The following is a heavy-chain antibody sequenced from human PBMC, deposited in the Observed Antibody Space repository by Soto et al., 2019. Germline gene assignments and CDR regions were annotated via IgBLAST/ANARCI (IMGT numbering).Heavy chain of an antibody. D-gene: IGHD2-15*01. V-gene: IGHV4-34*01. J-gene: IGHJ6*03. Sequence: PSETLSLTCAVYGGSFSGYYWSWIRQPPGKGLEWIGEINHSGSTNYNPSLKSRVTISVDTSKNQFSLKLSSVTAADTAVYYCARGPQYCSGGSCYSDYYYYYMDVWGKGTTVTVSS. CDR2: INHSGST. CDR1: GGSFSGYY. CDR3: ARGPQYCSGGSCYSDYYYYYMDV.